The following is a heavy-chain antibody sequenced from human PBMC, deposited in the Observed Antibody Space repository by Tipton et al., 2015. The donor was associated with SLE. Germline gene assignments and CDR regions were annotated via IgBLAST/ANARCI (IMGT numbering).Heavy chain of an antibody. V-gene: IGHV4-61*02. CDR1: GGSISGGSYY. CDR2: IYTSGST. D-gene: IGHD6-13*01. J-gene: IGHJ5*02. CDR3: ARVVKGSSWYWFDP. Sequence: LRLSCTVSGGSISGGSYYWSWIRQPAGKGLEWIGRIYTSGSTNYNPSLKSRVTISVDTSKNQFSLKLSSVTAADTAVYYCARVVKGSSWYWFDPWGQGTLVTVSS.